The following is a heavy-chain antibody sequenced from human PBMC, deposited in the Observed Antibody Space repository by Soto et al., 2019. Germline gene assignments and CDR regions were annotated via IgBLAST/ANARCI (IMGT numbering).Heavy chain of an antibody. V-gene: IGHV1-3*01. CDR2: VNAGNGDT. J-gene: IGHJ3*02. CDR3: ARASSHHDGFDI. Sequence: QVRLVQSGGEVKKPGASVKISCKASGYTFSSYVIHWVRQAPGQRPEWMGWVNAGNGDTRYSQRFQGRVTTTRDTFATTGYMDLSSLTSADTAVYYCARASSHHDGFDIWGQGTKVTVSS. CDR1: GYTFSSYV.